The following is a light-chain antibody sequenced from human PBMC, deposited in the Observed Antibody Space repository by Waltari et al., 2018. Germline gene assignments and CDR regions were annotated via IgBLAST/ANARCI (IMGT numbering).Light chain of an antibody. CDR3: QQYITYPWT. J-gene: IGKJ1*01. CDR2: EAS. V-gene: IGKV1-5*03. CDR1: QSTSRW. Sequence: DIPMTQSPSTLSASVGDRVTITCRASQSTSRWLAWFQQKPGRAPKLLIYEASTLESGVPSRFSGSGSGTEFTLTISSLQPDDCASYYCQQYITYPWTYGQGTKVEI.